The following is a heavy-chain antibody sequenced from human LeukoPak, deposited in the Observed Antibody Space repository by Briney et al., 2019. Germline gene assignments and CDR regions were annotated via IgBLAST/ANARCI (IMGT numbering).Heavy chain of an antibody. CDR1: GFTVSSNY. CDR2: IYSGGST. CDR3: AREGIAVAGTN. Sequence: GGSLRLSCAASGFTVSSNYMSWVRQAPGKGLEWVSVIYSGGSTYYADSVKGRFTNSRDNSKNTLYLQMNSLRAEDTAVYYCAREGIAVAGTNWGQGTLVTVSS. V-gene: IGHV3-53*01. D-gene: IGHD6-19*01. J-gene: IGHJ4*02.